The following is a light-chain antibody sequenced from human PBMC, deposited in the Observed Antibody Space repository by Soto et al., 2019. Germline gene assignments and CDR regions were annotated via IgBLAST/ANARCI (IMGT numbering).Light chain of an antibody. V-gene: IGKV3-20*01. CDR1: QSVGSNY. CDR2: GAS. Sequence: EIVLTQFPGTLSLSPGESATVSCRASQSVGSNYLAWYQQKPGQAPRLLIFGASNGATGIPDRFSGSGSGTDFSLTISRLEPEDFAVYYCQQYGSSPLTFGGGTKVDIK. J-gene: IGKJ4*01. CDR3: QQYGSSPLT.